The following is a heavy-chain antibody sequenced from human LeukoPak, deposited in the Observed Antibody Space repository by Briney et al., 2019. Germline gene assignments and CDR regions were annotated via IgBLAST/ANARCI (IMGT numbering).Heavy chain of an antibody. Sequence: GGSLGLSCSAFGFTFSNFAMHWVRQAPGKGLEYVSSISSTGGSTYYADSVKGRFTISRDNSKSTLYLQMTSLRPEDTAVYYCTDSSSSNYGMDIWGQGTTVTVSS. CDR2: ISSTGGST. CDR3: TDSSSSNYGMDI. V-gene: IGHV3-64D*09. CDR1: GFTFSNFA. D-gene: IGHD6-6*01. J-gene: IGHJ6*02.